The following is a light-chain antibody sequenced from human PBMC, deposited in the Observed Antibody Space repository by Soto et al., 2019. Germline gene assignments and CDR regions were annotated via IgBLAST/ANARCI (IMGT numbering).Light chain of an antibody. V-gene: IGKV1-8*01. CDR3: QQYYSYPG. CDR1: QGISSY. CDR2: AAS. J-gene: IGKJ1*01. Sequence: AIRMTQSPSSLSASTGDRVTITCRASQGISSYLAWYQQKPGKAPKLLISAASTLQSGVPSRFSGSGSGTDFTLTISCLQSEDLATYYCQQYYSYPGFGQGTKVEIK.